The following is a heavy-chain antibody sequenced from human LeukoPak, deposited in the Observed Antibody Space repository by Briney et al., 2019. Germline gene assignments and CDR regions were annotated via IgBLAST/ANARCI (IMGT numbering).Heavy chain of an antibody. CDR1: GGTFSSYA. J-gene: IGHJ4*02. CDR2: IIPIFGTA. CDR3: ARSLLDYDSSGYPGY. Sequence: ASVKVSCKASGGTFSSYAISWVRQAPGQGLEWMGGIIPIFGTANYAQKFQGRVTITADESTSTAYMELSSLRSEDTAVYYCARSLLDYDSSGYPGYWGQGTLVTVSS. D-gene: IGHD3-22*01. V-gene: IGHV1-69*13.